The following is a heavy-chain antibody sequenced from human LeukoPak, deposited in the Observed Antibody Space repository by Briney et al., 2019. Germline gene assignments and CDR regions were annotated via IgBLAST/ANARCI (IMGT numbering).Heavy chain of an antibody. CDR2: FSAYNGNT. CDR3: ARGLLILPDWNYPYFDY. D-gene: IGHD1-7*01. V-gene: IGHV1-18*01. Sequence: ASVKVSCKASGYTFTSYGISWVRQAPGQGLEWMGWFSAYNGNTNYAQKLQGRVTMTTDTSTSTAYMELRSLRSDDTAVYYCARGLLILPDWNYPYFDYWGQGTLVTVSS. J-gene: IGHJ4*02. CDR1: GYTFTSYG.